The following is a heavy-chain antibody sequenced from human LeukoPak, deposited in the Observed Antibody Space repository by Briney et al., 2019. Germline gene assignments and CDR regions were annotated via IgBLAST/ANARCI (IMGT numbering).Heavy chain of an antibody. Sequence: PGGSLRLSCAASGFTLNFYWMHWVRQAPGKGLLWVSRINSDGSSTSYADSVKGRFTISRDNAKNTLYLQMNSLRAEDTAVYYCARDPFDILTDPYFDYWGQGTLVTVSS. D-gene: IGHD3-9*01. V-gene: IGHV3-74*01. CDR1: GFTLNFYW. CDR3: ARDPFDILTDPYFDY. CDR2: INSDGSST. J-gene: IGHJ4*02.